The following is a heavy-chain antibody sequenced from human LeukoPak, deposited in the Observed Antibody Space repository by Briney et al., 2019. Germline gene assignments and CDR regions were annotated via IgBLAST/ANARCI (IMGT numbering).Heavy chain of an antibody. CDR1: GYTFTSYG. D-gene: IGHD3-22*01. J-gene: IGHJ3*02. CDR3: AIHQRYYYDSSGYLQYAFDI. CDR2: FDPEDGET. Sequence: GASVKVSCKASGYTFTSYGISWVRQAPGQGLEWMGGFDPEDGETIYAQKFQGRVTMTEDTSTDTAYMELSSLRSEDTAVYYCAIHQRYYYDSSGYLQYAFDIWGQGTMVTVSS. V-gene: IGHV1-24*01.